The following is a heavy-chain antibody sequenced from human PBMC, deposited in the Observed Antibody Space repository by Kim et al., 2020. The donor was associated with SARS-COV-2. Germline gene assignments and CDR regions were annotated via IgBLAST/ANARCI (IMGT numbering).Heavy chain of an antibody. CDR3: AVGCSSSWYEYYYYMDV. D-gene: IGHD6-13*01. J-gene: IGHJ6*03. CDR1: GFTFSSYA. Sequence: GGSLRLSCAASGFTFSSYAMHWVRQATGKGLEWVSAIGTAGDAYYPGSVKGRCTIFRENTKNSLCLQMNSLRAGDKAVYYCAVGCSSSWYEYYYYMDVWGKGTTVTVSS. V-gene: IGHV3-13*01. CDR2: IGTAGDA.